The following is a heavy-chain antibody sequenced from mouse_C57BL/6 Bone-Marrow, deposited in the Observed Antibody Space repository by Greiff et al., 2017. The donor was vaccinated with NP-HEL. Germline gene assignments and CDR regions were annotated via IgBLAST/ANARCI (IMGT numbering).Heavy chain of an antibody. V-gene: IGHV2-9*01. CDR2: IWGGGST. J-gene: IGHJ1*03. CDR1: GFSLTSYG. Sequence: QVQLQQSGPGLVAPSQSLSITCTVSGFSLTSYGVDWVRQPPGKGLEWLGVIWGGGSTNYNSALMSRLSISNDNSKSQVFLKMNSLQTEDTAMYYCAKHVADGSSYWYFDVWGTGTTVTVSS. CDR3: AKHVADGSSYWYFDV. D-gene: IGHD1-1*01.